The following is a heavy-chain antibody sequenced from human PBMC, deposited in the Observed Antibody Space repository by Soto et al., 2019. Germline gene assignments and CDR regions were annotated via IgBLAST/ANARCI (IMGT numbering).Heavy chain of an antibody. V-gene: IGHV3-53*02. CDR1: GFTVSSNY. CDR2: IYSGGTT. CDR3: ARNKKYSYGIFDY. D-gene: IGHD5-18*01. Sequence: EVQLVETGGGLIQPGGSLRVSCAASGFTVSSNYMSWVRQAPGKGLEWVSVIYSGGTTYYADSVKGRFTISRDSSKNTLYLQMNSLRAEDTAVYYCARNKKYSYGIFDYWGQGTLVTVSS. J-gene: IGHJ4*02.